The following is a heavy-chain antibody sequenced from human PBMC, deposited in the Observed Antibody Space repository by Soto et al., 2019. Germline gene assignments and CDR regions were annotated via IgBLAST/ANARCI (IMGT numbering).Heavy chain of an antibody. CDR2: IYPGGVNI. V-gene: IGHV1-46*03. CDR3: ARSRDVYYYDSSGYSFDY. J-gene: IGHJ4*02. CDR1: GYSFTSHY. D-gene: IGHD3-22*01. Sequence: ASVKVSCKAIGYSFTSHYMHWVRQAPGQGLEWMGTIYPGGVNIGYAQKFKGRVTMTKDTSTSTVYMELSSLRSEDTAVYYCARSRDVYYYDSSGYSFDYWGQGTLVTVSS.